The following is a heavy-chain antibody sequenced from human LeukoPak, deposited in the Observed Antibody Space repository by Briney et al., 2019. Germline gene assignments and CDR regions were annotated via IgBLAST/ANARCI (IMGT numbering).Heavy chain of an antibody. D-gene: IGHD3-16*02. CDR1: GGSISSSNDY. V-gene: IGHV4-39*01. J-gene: IGHJ3*02. Sequence: SETLSLTCTVSGGSISSSNDYWGWIRQPPEKGLECVGAIYSSGSTYYNPSLESRVTISVDTSKNQFSLKLSSVTATVTALYYCARLNQFDYVWGSFRSDAFDIWGQGTMVIVSS. CDR2: IYSSGST. CDR3: ARLNQFDYVWGSFRSDAFDI.